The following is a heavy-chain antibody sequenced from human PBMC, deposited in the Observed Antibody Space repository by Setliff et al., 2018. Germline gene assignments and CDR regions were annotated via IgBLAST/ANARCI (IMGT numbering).Heavy chain of an antibody. Sequence: ASETLSLTCRVSGGSISSGNYYWGLIRQPPGKGLEWVATIYYSGSTYSNPSLKSRLIISVDAPDNQFSVKLSSVTATDTAVYYCARHKSNGSGSYPSLYMDVWGKGIMVTVSS. J-gene: IGHJ6*03. D-gene: IGHD3-10*01. V-gene: IGHV4-39*01. CDR3: ARHKSNGSGSYPSLYMDV. CDR2: IYYSGST. CDR1: GGSISSGNYY.